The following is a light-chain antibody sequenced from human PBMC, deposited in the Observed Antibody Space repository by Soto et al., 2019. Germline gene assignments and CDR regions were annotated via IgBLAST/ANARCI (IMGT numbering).Light chain of an antibody. V-gene: IGKV3-15*01. CDR3: QQYNNWPLL. J-gene: IGKJ3*01. CDR1: QSVSSN. Sequence: EFVVTQSQVTLSVSPWARATLSCMASQSVSSNLAWYQQKPGQAPRLLIYGASTRDTGIPARFSGSGSGTEFTLTISSLQSEDFAVYYCQQYNNWPLLFGPGTKVDIK. CDR2: GAS.